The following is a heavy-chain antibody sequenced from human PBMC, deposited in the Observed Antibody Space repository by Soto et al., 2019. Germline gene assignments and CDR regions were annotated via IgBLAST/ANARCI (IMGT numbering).Heavy chain of an antibody. CDR3: TTRHYNYKGDD. CDR1: GLTVAMDF. CDR2: FYDQGLT. J-gene: IGHJ4*02. D-gene: IGHD5-12*01. V-gene: IGHV3-53*01. Sequence: EVRLVESGGGLFQPGESLTLSCAASGLTVAMDFMSWVRQAPGKGPEWVAVFYDQGLTFYADSVKGRFIVSKDSAQGTLYLQMNSVRAEDTAIYYCTTRHYNYKGDDRGQGTLVTVSS.